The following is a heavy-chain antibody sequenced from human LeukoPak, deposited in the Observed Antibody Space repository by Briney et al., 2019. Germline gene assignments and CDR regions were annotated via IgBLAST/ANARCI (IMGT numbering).Heavy chain of an antibody. D-gene: IGHD4-17*01. J-gene: IGHJ4*02. CDR1: GYTFTGYY. Sequence: ASVKVSCKASGYTFTGYYMHWVRQAPGQGLEWMGWINPNSGGTNYAQKFQGRVTMTRDTSISTAYMELSRLGSDDTAVYYCARARGTVTTENYWGQGTLVTVSS. CDR3: ARARGTVTTENY. V-gene: IGHV1-2*02. CDR2: INPNSGGT.